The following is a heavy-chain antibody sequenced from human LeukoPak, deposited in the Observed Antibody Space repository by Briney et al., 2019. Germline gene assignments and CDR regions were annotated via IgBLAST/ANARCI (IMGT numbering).Heavy chain of an antibody. CDR1: GGSISSYY. V-gene: IGHV4-59*01. CDR2: IYYSGST. CDR3: ARGSVAGTRGLSEFDF. D-gene: IGHD6-19*01. Sequence: SETLSLTCTVSGGSISSYYWSWIRQPPGKGLEWIGYIYYSGSTNYNPSLRSRVTISVDTAKNQFSLKLSSVTAADTAVYYCARGSVAGTRGLSEFDFWGQGTLVTVSS. J-gene: IGHJ4*02.